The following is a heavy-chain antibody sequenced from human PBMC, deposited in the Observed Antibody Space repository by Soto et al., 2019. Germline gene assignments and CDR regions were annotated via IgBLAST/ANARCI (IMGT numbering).Heavy chain of an antibody. J-gene: IGHJ4*02. CDR1: GYTFTSYY. D-gene: IGHD3-22*01. CDR2: INPSGGST. V-gene: IGHV1-46*01. Sequence: ASVKVSCKASGYTFTSYYMHWVRQAPGQGLEWMGIINPSGGSTSYAQKFQGRVTMTRDTSTSTVYMELSSLRSEDTAVYYCARAVYYDSSGYYGGGDYWGQGTLVTAPQ. CDR3: ARAVYYDSSGYYGGGDY.